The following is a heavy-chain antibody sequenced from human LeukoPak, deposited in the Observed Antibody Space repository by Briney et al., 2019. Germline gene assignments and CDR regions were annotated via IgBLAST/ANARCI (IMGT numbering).Heavy chain of an antibody. CDR1: GGSISSSSFY. D-gene: IGHD2-15*01. J-gene: IGHJ4*02. CDR3: ARSGGYCSGGSCYYQGRLSSFLDY. Sequence: SETLSLTCTVSGGSISSSSFYWGWIRQPPGKGLEWIGIIYYSVSTYYNPSLKSRVTISVDTSKNQFSLKLSSVTAADTAVYYCARSGGYCSGGSCYYQGRLSSFLDYWGQGTLVTVSS. V-gene: IGHV4-39*01. CDR2: IYYSVST.